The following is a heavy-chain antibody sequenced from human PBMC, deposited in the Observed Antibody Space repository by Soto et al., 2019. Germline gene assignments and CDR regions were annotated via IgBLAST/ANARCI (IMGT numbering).Heavy chain of an antibody. V-gene: IGHV3-30*18. CDR1: GFNFDNYG. D-gene: IGHD1-7*01. J-gene: IGHJ4*02. CDR3: AKDRVGGTFYTPLGF. Sequence: QVQLVESGGGVVQPGGSLRLSCQASGFNFDNYGMHWVRQAPGKGLEWVAVITYDGSFQYYADSVKGRFTISRDNSKNTLFLHLNTLKPEDTAVYHCAKDRVGGTFYTPLGFWGQGTQVTVSS. CDR2: ITYDGSFQ.